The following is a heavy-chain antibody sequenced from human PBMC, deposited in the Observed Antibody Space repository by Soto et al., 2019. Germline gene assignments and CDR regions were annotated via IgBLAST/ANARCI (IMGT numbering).Heavy chain of an antibody. Sequence: EVQLVESGGGLVKPGGSLRLSCAASGFTFSSYTMNWVRQAPGKGLEWVSSISISSSYIYYADSAKGRFTISRDNAQNSLYLPMNSLRAEDTAVYYCARDVYYYDSSAYWAYWGQGTLVTVSS. J-gene: IGHJ4*02. V-gene: IGHV3-21*01. CDR3: ARDVYYYDSSAYWAY. D-gene: IGHD3-22*01. CDR1: GFTFSSYT. CDR2: ISISSSYI.